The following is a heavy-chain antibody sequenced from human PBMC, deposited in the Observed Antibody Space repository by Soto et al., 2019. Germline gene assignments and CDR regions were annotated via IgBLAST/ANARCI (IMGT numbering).Heavy chain of an antibody. J-gene: IGHJ4*02. CDR3: ARRGCSSAGCPYYFDY. D-gene: IGHD2-2*01. Sequence: PSETLSLTYTVSGGSISNYYWSWIRQPPGKGLEWIGYIYYSGSTNYNPSLKSRVTISVDTSKNQFSLRLNSVTAADTAVYYCARRGCSSAGCPYYFDYWGQGTLVTVSS. CDR1: GGSISNYY. CDR2: IYYSGST. V-gene: IGHV4-59*01.